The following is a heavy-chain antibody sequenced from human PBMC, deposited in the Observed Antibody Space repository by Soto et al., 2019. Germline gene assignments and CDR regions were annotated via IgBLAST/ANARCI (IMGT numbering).Heavy chain of an antibody. Sequence: GGSLRLSCVASRFSFSSYEMSWVRQAAGKGLEWVSRVSLTGDRTNYAGSVKGRFTVSRDNFKNTLYLEMDSLRPEDTAIYYCARGGGYCTPTSCAIDAWGRGTPVTVSS. CDR1: RFSFSSYE. V-gene: IGHV3-23*01. CDR2: VSLTGDRT. J-gene: IGHJ5*02. D-gene: IGHD2-8*01. CDR3: ARGGGYCTPTSCAIDA.